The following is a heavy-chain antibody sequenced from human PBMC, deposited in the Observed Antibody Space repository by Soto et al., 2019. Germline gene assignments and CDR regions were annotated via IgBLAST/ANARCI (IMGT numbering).Heavy chain of an antibody. CDR3: ARALLTGYSSSWYSVPFDY. V-gene: IGHV6-1*01. CDR2: TYYRSKWYN. D-gene: IGHD6-13*01. J-gene: IGHJ4*02. Sequence: PSQTLSLTCAISGDSVSSNSAAWNWIRQSPSRGLEWLGRTYYRSKWYNDYAVSVKSRITINPDTSKNQFSLQLNSVTPEDTAVYYCARALLTGYSSSWYSVPFDYWGQGTLVTVSS. CDR1: GDSVSSNSAA.